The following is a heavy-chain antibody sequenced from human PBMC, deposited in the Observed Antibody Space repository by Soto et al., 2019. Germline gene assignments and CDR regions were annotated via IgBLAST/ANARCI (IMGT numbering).Heavy chain of an antibody. CDR1: GYTFTSYG. V-gene: IGHV1-18*04. J-gene: IGHJ6*02. CDR2: ISAYNGNT. D-gene: IGHD6-19*01. CDR3: ARDGRVVAVAGTDYYYGMDV. Sequence: QGQLVQSGAEVKKPGASVKVYCKASGYTFTSYGISWVRQAPGQGLEWMGWISAYNGNTKYAQNFQGRVPMTTDPSTSTAYMELRRVSSDDTAVYYCARDGRVVAVAGTDYYYGMDVWGQGNTGTVSS.